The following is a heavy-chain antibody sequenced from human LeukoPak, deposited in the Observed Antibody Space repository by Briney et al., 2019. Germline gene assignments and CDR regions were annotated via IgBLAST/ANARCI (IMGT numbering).Heavy chain of an antibody. J-gene: IGHJ4*02. Sequence: ASVKVSCKASGYTFTSYYIHWVRQAPGQGLEWTGIINPSGGSTNYAQKFQGRVTMTRDTSTSTVYMELSSLRSEDTAVYYCARARTGDLEYWGQGTLVTVSS. CDR1: GYTFTSYY. D-gene: IGHD7-27*01. CDR2: INPSGGST. CDR3: ARARTGDLEY. V-gene: IGHV1-46*01.